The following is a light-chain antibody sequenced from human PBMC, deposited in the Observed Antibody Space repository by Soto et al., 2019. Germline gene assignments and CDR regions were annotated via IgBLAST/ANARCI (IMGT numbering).Light chain of an antibody. J-gene: IGKJ2*01. CDR3: QHYNNWPFT. CDR1: QSVSSN. CDR2: AAS. V-gene: IGKV3-15*01. Sequence: EIVMTQSPATLSVSPGEKATLSCRASQSVSSNLAWYQQKPGQAPTLLIYAASARATGIPVRFSGSRSGTEFTLTISSLQSEDFAVYYCQHYNNWPFTFGQGTKLGIK.